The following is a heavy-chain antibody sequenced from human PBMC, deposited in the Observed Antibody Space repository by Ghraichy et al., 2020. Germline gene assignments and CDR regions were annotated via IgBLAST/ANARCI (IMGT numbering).Heavy chain of an antibody. Sequence: GGSLRLSCTASGFTFSSYAMSWVRQAPGKGLEWVSAISGSGGSTYYADSVKGRFTISRDNSKNTLYLQMNSLRAEDTAVYYCAKVHGVYSSSSSAFDIWGQGTMVTVSS. CDR3: AKVHGVYSSSSSAFDI. J-gene: IGHJ3*02. V-gene: IGHV3-23*01. D-gene: IGHD6-6*01. CDR1: GFTFSSYA. CDR2: ISGSGGST.